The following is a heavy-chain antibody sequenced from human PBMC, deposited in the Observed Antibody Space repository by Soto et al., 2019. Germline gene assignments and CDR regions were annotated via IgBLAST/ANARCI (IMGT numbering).Heavy chain of an antibody. J-gene: IGHJ3*02. Sequence: GGSLRLSCAASGFTFSSYGMHWVRQAPGKGLEWVAVIWYDGSNKYYADSVKGRFTISRDNSKNTLYLQMNSLRAEDTAVYYCARGIWVNSASDIWGQGTMVTVSS. CDR1: GFTFSSYG. D-gene: IGHD3-16*01. CDR3: ARGIWVNSASDI. V-gene: IGHV3-33*01. CDR2: IWYDGSNK.